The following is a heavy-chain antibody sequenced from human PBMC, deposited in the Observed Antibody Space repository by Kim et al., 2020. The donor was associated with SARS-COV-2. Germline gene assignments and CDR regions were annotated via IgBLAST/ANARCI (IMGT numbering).Heavy chain of an antibody. J-gene: IGHJ4*02. V-gene: IGHV3-49*04. CDR3: TRDAVWCGCFNY. Sequence: GGSLRLSCAASGFTFGDYAMNWVRQAPGKGLEWVAVIRSNASGRSSAYSVTGRCSITIAKADTTIYLHLQRIRLKTKDTYYCDCTRDAVWCGCFNYWGQG. D-gene: IGHD2-21*01. CDR2: IRSNASGRSS. CDR1: GFTFGDYA.